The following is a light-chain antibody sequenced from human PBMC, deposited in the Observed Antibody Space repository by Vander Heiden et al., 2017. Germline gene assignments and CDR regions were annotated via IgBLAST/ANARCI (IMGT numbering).Light chain of an antibody. CDR1: QSISSW. Sequence: IQMTQSPSTLSASVSDRVTITCRASQSISSWLAWYQQKPGKDPKLLIYKASSLESGVPSRFSGSGSGTEFTLTISSLQPDDFATYYCQQYNSYSPKTFGQGTKVEIK. CDR3: QQYNSYSPKT. CDR2: KAS. V-gene: IGKV1-5*03. J-gene: IGKJ1*01.